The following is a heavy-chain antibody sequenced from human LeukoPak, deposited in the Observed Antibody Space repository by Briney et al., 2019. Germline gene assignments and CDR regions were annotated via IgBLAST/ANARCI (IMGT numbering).Heavy chain of an antibody. V-gene: IGHV3-21*01. Sequence: GGCLRLSCAASGFTFSSYSMNWVRQAPGKGLEWVSSISSSSSYIYYAGSVKGRFTISRDNSKNTLYLQMNSLRAEDTAVYYCAKGKWELNYYFDYWGQGTQVTVSS. CDR2: ISSSSSYI. J-gene: IGHJ4*02. D-gene: IGHD1-26*01. CDR1: GFTFSSYS. CDR3: AKGKWELNYYFDY.